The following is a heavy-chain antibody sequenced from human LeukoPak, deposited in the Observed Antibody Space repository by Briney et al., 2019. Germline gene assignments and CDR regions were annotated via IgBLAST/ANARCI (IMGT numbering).Heavy chain of an antibody. CDR2: IYYSGST. Sequence: SETLSLTCTVSGGSVSSGSYYWSWIRQPPGTGLEWIGYIYYSGSTNYNPSLKSRVTISVDTSKNQFSLKLSSVTAADTAVYYCARYGSGWYWGFDYWGQGTLVTVSS. D-gene: IGHD6-19*01. CDR1: GGSVSSGSYY. J-gene: IGHJ4*02. V-gene: IGHV4-61*01. CDR3: ARYGSGWYWGFDY.